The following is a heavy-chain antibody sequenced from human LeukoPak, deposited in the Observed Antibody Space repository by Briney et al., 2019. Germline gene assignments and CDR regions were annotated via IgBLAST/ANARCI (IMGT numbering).Heavy chain of an antibody. J-gene: IGHJ6*03. CDR2: INPNSGGT. CDR1: GYTFTGYY. Sequence: ASVKVSCKASGYTFTGYYMHWVRQAPGQGLEWMGWINPNSGGTNYAQKFQGRVTLTRDTSISTAYMELSRLRSDDTAVYYCAVGVATRTYYYYYYMDVWGKGTTVTISS. V-gene: IGHV1-2*02. CDR3: AVGVATRTYYYYYYMDV. D-gene: IGHD5-12*01.